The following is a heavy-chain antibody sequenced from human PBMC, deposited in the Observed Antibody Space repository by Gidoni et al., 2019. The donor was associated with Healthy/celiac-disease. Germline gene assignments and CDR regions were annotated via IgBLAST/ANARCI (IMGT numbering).Heavy chain of an antibody. CDR2: TYYRSKWYN. V-gene: IGHV6-1*01. J-gene: IGHJ6*02. CDR1: GDSVSSNSAA. CDR3: ARDLYNWNYSAYYYYYYGMDV. Sequence: QVQLQQSGPGLVKPSQTLSLTCAISGDSVSSNSAAWNWIRQSPSRGLEWLGRTYYRSKWYNDYAVSVKSRITINPDTSKNQFSLQLNSVTPEDTAVYYCARDLYNWNYSAYYYYYYGMDVWGQGTTVTVSS. D-gene: IGHD1-7*01.